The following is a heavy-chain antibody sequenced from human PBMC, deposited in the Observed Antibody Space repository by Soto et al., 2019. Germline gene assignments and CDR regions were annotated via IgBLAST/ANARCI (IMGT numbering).Heavy chain of an antibody. J-gene: IGHJ4*02. CDR3: ARGITGTTFDC. D-gene: IGHD1-20*01. CDR2: IYSSGTT. CDR1: GFIVSHNY. V-gene: IGHV3-53*01. Sequence: EVQLVESGGGLIQPGGSLRLSCTPSGFIVSHNYMSWVRQAPGTGLEWVSVIYSSGTTYYADSVKGRFTISRDDSKNTLYLQMNSLRAEDTAVYYCARGITGTTFDCWGQGTLVTVSS.